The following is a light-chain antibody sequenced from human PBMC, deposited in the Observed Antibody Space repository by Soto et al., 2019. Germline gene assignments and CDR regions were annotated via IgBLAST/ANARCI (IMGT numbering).Light chain of an antibody. Sequence: EIVMTQSPGILSLSPGETATLSCRASQSVGSSLAWYQQKPGQAPRLLISDASTRAAGLPARFSGSGSGTEFTLTISSLQSEDFAVYYCQQSNNWPKTFGQGTKVDIK. J-gene: IGKJ1*01. CDR2: DAS. V-gene: IGKV3-15*01. CDR1: QSVGSS. CDR3: QQSNNWPKT.